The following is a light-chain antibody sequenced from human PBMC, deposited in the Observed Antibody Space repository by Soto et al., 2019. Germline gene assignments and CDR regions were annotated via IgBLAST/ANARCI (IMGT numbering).Light chain of an antibody. J-gene: IGKJ1*01. V-gene: IGKV1-5*03. CDR3: QQYSSYST. CDR1: QRMSSW. Sequence: DIQMTQSPSTLSASVGDRVTITCRASQRMSSWLAWYQQKPGKAPKILIYKASSLESGVPSRFSGSGSGTEFTLTISSLQPDDFATYYCQQYSSYSTFGQGTKVEIK. CDR2: KAS.